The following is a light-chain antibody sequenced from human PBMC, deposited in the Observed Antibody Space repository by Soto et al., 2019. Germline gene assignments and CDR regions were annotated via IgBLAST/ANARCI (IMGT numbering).Light chain of an antibody. CDR3: QQYNSYWT. V-gene: IGKV1-5*03. CDR1: QSIGSW. Sequence: DIQMTQSPSTLSASVGDRVTITCRASQSIGSWLAWYQQKPGKAPNLLIYKASSLESGVPSRFSGSGSGTEFTLTISSRQPDDFATYYCQQYNSYWTFGHGTKVEIK. CDR2: KAS. J-gene: IGKJ1*01.